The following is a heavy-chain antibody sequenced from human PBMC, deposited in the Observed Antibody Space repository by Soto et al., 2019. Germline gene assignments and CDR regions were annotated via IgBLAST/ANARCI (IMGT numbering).Heavy chain of an antibody. D-gene: IGHD2-21*02. J-gene: IGHJ4*02. Sequence: GESLKMSCQGSGYRFIAYWIGWVRQKPGKGLELMGIIYPADSDVRYSPSFQGQVTISVDKSINTAYLQWSSLKASDTAIYYCARLAVTSSTHFDYWGQGTPVTVS. V-gene: IGHV5-51*01. CDR3: ARLAVTSSTHFDY. CDR1: GYRFIAYW. CDR2: IYPADSDV.